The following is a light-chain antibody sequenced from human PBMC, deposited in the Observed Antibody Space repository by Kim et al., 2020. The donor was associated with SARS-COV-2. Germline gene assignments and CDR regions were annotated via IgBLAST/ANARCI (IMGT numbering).Light chain of an antibody. V-gene: IGLV3-19*01. CDR1: SLRSYY. CDR3: NSRDSNDNVV. Sequence: VALEQTVRITGQGDSLRSYYATWYQQKPGQAPIVVIYGKNTRPSGIPDRFSGSSSGNPASLTITGTQAGDEADYYCNSRDSNDNVVFGGGTQLTVL. J-gene: IGLJ2*01. CDR2: GKN.